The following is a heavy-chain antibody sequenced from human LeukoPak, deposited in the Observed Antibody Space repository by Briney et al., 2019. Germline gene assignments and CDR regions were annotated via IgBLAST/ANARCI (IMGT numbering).Heavy chain of an antibody. CDR2: ISGSGGST. J-gene: IGHJ4*02. D-gene: IGHD6-19*01. CDR1: GFTFSSYA. CDR3: AKGGKQWLVRVGPKHFDY. V-gene: IGHV3-23*01. Sequence: PGGSLRLSCAASGFTFSSYAMSWVRQAPGKGLEWVSAISGSGGSTYCADSVKGRFTISRDNSKNTLYLQMNSLRAEDTAVYYCAKGGKQWLVRVGPKHFDYWGQGTLVTVSS.